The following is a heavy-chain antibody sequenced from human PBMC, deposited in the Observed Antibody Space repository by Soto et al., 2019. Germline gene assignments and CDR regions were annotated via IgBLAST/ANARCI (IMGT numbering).Heavy chain of an antibody. D-gene: IGHD3-22*01. CDR2: IYYSGST. V-gene: IGHV4-59*01. J-gene: IGHJ4*02. CDR3: ARAGYYDSSGTGDY. Sequence: KASETLSLTCTVSGGSISSYYWSWIRQPPGKGLEWIGYIYYSGSTNYNPSLKSRVTISVDTSKNQFSLKLSSVTAADTAVYYCARAGYYDSSGTGDYWGQGTLVTVSS. CDR1: GGSISSYY.